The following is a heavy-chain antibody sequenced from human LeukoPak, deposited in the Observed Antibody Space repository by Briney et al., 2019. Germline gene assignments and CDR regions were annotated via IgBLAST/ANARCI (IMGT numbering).Heavy chain of an antibody. D-gene: IGHD5-18*01. CDR2: IKQDGSEK. Sequence: GGSLRLSCAASGFTFSSYWMSWVRQAPGKGLEWVANIKQDGSEKYYVDSVKGRFTISRDNAKNSLYLQMNSLRVEDTAVYYCARDSGEYSFGGFWYFDVWGRGTLVTVSS. J-gene: IGHJ2*01. V-gene: IGHV3-7*05. CDR1: GFTFSSYW. CDR3: ARDSGEYSFGGFWYFDV.